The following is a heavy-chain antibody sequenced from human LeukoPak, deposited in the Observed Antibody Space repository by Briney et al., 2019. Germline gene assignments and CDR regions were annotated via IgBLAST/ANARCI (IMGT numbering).Heavy chain of an antibody. D-gene: IGHD5-24*01. CDR3: ARDQEMATIQFDY. Sequence: ASVKVSCKASGYRFTGYYMHWVRQAPGQGLEWMGWINPNTGDTSYAQKFQGRVTMTRDTSISTAYMELSRLRSDDTAVYYCARDQEMATIQFDYWGQGTLVTVSS. J-gene: IGHJ4*02. CDR1: GYRFTGYY. V-gene: IGHV1-2*02. CDR2: INPNTGDT.